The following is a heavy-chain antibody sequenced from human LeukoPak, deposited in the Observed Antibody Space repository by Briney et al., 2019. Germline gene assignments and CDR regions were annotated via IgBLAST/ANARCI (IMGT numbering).Heavy chain of an antibody. D-gene: IGHD6-19*01. CDR1: RVTFSSYA. CDR3: ERDEGSGWYDLSY. Sequence: SVKPACKASRVTFSSYAISCVRQAPGQGLEWMGGIIPIFGTANYAQKFQGRVTITPDKSTSTAYMELSSLRSEDTDVYYCERDEGSGWYDLSYWGQGTLVTVSS. CDR2: IIPIFGTA. V-gene: IGHV1-69*06. J-gene: IGHJ4*02.